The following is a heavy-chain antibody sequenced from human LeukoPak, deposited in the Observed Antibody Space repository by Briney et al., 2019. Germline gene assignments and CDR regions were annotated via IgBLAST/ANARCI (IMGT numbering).Heavy chain of an antibody. Sequence: PSETLSLTCTVSGDSVSSGDYYWSWIRQPPGKGLEWIGEINHSGSTNYNPSLKSRVTISVDTSKNQFSLKLSSVTAADTAVYYCARVGNYWGQGTLVTVSS. J-gene: IGHJ4*02. CDR1: GDSVSSGDYY. CDR2: INHSGST. V-gene: IGHV4-61*08. D-gene: IGHD1-26*01. CDR3: ARVGNY.